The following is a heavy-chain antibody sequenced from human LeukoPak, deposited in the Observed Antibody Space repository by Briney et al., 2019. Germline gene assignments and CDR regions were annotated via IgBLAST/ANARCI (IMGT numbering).Heavy chain of an antibody. CDR1: GFTFSTYG. CDR2: IRSDGTNK. CDR3: ARQGDSSSSPFDY. J-gene: IGHJ4*02. V-gene: IGHV3-30*02. D-gene: IGHD6-6*01. Sequence: GGSLRLSCAASGFTFSTYGMHWVRQAPGKGLEWVIFIRSDGTNKYYADSVKGRFTISRDNSKNTLYLQMNSLRTEDTAVYYCARQGDSSSSPFDYWGQGTLVIVSS.